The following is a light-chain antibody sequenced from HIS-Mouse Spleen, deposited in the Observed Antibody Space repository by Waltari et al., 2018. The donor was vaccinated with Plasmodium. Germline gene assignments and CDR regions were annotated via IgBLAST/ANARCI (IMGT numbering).Light chain of an antibody. CDR1: SSDVGGYNY. V-gene: IGLV2-8*01. CDR3: SSYAGSNNLV. J-gene: IGLJ2*01. CDR2: ELS. Sequence: QSALTQPPSASGSPGQSVTISCTGTSSDVGGYNYVSWYQPHPGKAPKLMIYELSKRPSGVPDRCSGSKSGNTASLTVSGLQAEDEADYYCSSYAGSNNLVFGGGTKLTAL.